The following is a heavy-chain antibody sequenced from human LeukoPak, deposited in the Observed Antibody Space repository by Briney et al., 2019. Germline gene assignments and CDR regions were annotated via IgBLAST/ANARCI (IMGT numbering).Heavy chain of an antibody. CDR1: GFIFSNYW. J-gene: IGHJ6*02. CDR2: FKANSDGGII. CDR3: TTGIAAAGTPSYYYYGMDV. V-gene: IGHV3-15*01. Sequence: PGGSLRLSCAASGFIFSNYWMSWVRQAPGKGLDWVGRFKANSDGGIIDNATPVKGRFTISRDDSKNTLYLQMNSLKTEDTAVYYCTTGIAAAGTPSYYYYGMDVWGQGTTVTVSS. D-gene: IGHD6-13*01.